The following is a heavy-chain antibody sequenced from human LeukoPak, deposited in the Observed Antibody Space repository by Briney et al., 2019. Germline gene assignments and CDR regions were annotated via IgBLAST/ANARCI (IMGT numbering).Heavy chain of an antibody. J-gene: IGHJ5*02. V-gene: IGHV1-8*01. CDR1: GYTLTSYD. Sequence: ASVKVSCKASGYTLTSYDINWVRQATGQGLEWMGWMNPNSGNTGYAQKFQGRVTMTRNTSISTAYMELSSLRSEDTAVYYCARAGGVPARIAARRYWFDPWGQGTLVTVSS. CDR2: MNPNSGNT. D-gene: IGHD6-6*01. CDR3: ARAGGVPARIAARRYWFDP.